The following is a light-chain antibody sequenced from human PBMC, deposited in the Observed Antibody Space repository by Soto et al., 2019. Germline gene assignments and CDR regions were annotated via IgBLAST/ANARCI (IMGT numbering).Light chain of an antibody. Sequence: DVQMTQSPCSLSASVGDRVTITCQASQDISNYLTWYQQKPGKAPKLLIYGASNLETGVPSRFSGSGSGTDFTFTSSSLQPEDIATYYCQQYDSLPLTFSGGTKVDIK. CDR3: QQYDSLPLT. J-gene: IGKJ4*01. CDR2: GAS. CDR1: QDISNY. V-gene: IGKV1-33*01.